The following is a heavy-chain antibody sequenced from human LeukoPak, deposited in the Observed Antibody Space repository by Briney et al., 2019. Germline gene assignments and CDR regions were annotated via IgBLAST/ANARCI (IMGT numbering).Heavy chain of an antibody. D-gene: IGHD3-22*01. CDR2: ISSSGSTI. V-gene: IGHV3-48*03. Sequence: GGSLRLSCAASGFTFSSYEMNWVRQAPGKGLEWISYISSSGSTIYYADSVKGRFTISRDNAKNSLYLQMNSLRAEDTAVYYCARDHYDSSGYFYDYWGQGTLVTVSS. CDR3: ARDHYDSSGYFYDY. J-gene: IGHJ4*02. CDR1: GFTFSSYE.